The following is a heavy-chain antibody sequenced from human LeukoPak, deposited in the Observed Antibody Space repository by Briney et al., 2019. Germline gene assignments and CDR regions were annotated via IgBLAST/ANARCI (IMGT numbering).Heavy chain of an antibody. Sequence: SETLSLTCTVSGASISSYYWSWIRQPPGKGLEWIGSVYFSGKTTYNPSLKSRVTISTDTSKSQFSLRLSSVTAADTAMYYCARDRFGELDYWGQGSLVTVSS. D-gene: IGHD3-10*01. CDR2: VYFSGKT. CDR1: GASISSYY. J-gene: IGHJ4*02. V-gene: IGHV4-59*01. CDR3: ARDRFGELDY.